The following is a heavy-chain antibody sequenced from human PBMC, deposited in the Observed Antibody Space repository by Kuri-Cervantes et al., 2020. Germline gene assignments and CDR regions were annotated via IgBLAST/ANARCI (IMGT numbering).Heavy chain of an antibody. CDR2: ISSSSSTI. CDR3: AKDTYYDFWSGFHYYGMDV. CDR1: GFTFSSYS. Sequence: GGSLRLSCAASGFTFSSYSMNWVRQAPGKGLEWVSYISSSSSTIYYADSVKGRFTISRDNAKNSLYLQMNSLRAEDTAVYYCAKDTYYDFWSGFHYYGMDVWGQGTTVTVSS. J-gene: IGHJ6*02. V-gene: IGHV3-48*01. D-gene: IGHD3-3*01.